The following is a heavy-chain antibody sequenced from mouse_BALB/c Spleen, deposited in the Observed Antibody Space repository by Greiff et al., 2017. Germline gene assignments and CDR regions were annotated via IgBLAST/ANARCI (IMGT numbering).Heavy chain of an antibody. Sequence: EVKLVESGPELVEPGASVKIPFQASGYTFTDYNMDWVKQSHGKSLEWIGDINPNNGGTIYNQKFKGKATLTVDKSSSTAYMELRSLTSEDTAVYYCARRGYYGNYRDYWGQGTSVTVSS. D-gene: IGHD2-1*01. J-gene: IGHJ4*01. CDR2: INPNNGGT. V-gene: IGHV1-18*01. CDR3: ARRGYYGNYRDY. CDR1: GYTFTDYN.